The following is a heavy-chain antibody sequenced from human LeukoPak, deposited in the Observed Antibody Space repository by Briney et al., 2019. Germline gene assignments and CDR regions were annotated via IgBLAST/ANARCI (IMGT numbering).Heavy chain of an antibody. D-gene: IGHD1-26*01. V-gene: IGHV3-74*01. J-gene: IGHJ4*02. CDR2: ITNDGSST. Sequence: PGGSLRLSCAASGLTFSSHWMHWVRQAPGKGLVWVSRITNDGSSTTYADSVKGRFTISRDNSKNTLYLQMNSLRAEDTAVYYCAAGATTAPFDYWGQGTLVTVSS. CDR1: GLTFSSHW. CDR3: AAGATTAPFDY.